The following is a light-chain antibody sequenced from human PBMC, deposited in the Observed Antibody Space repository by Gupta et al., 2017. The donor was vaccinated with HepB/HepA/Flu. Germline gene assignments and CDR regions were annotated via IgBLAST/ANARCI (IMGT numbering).Light chain of an antibody. CDR2: DIS. Sequence: EIVLTQSPATLSLSPGERATLSFRASQRVSYFLAWYQQKPSQAPRLLIHDISTRATGVPARFSGSGSVTDFTLTISSLEPEDFAVYYFQQRDNWPLTFGGGTKVEIK. V-gene: IGKV3-11*01. J-gene: IGKJ4*01. CDR1: QRVSYF. CDR3: QQRDNWPLT.